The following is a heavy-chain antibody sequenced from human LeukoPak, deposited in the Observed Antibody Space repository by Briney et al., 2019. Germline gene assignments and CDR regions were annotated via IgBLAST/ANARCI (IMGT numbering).Heavy chain of an antibody. V-gene: IGHV4-59*01. Sequence: SETLSLTCTVSGGSISSYYWSWIRQPPGKGPEWIGYIYYSGSTNYNPSLKSRVTISVDTSKNQFSLKLSSVTAADTAVYYCAGSIVVVPAANFDYWGQGTLVTVSS. D-gene: IGHD2-2*01. CDR1: GGSISSYY. CDR3: AGSIVVVPAANFDY. J-gene: IGHJ4*02. CDR2: IYYSGST.